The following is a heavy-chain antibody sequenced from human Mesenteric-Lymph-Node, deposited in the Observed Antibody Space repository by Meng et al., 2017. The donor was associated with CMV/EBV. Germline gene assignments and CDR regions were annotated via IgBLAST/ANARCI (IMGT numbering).Heavy chain of an antibody. Sequence: ETLSLTCAASGFTFSSYWMSWVRQAPGKGLEWVANIKQDGSEKYYVDSVKGRFTISRDNAKNTLFLQMSSLRADDTAVYYCARGRDTYDFWSGYFRRQYSGMDVWGQGTTVTVSS. J-gene: IGHJ6*02. D-gene: IGHD3-3*01. CDR3: ARGRDTYDFWSGYFRRQYSGMDV. CDR1: GFTFSSYW. CDR2: IKQDGSEK. V-gene: IGHV3-7*01.